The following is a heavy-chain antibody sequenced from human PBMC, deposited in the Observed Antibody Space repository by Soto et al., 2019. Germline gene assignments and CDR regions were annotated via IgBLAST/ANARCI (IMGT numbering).Heavy chain of an antibody. CDR1: GYTLTELS. CDR2: FDPEDGET. CDR3: ATWKESVHAPGYYMDV. J-gene: IGHJ6*03. V-gene: IGHV1-24*01. Sequence: ASVKVSCKVSGYTLTELSMHWVRQAPGKGLEWMGGFDPEDGETIYAQKFQGRVTMTEDTSTDTAYMELSSLRSEDTAVYYCATWKESVHAPGYYMDVWGKGTTVTVSS. D-gene: IGHD1-1*01.